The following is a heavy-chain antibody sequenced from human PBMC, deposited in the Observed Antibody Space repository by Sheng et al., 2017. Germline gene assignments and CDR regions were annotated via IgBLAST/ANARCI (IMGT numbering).Heavy chain of an antibody. CDR1: GGTFSSYT. V-gene: IGHV1-69*08. J-gene: IGHJ5*02. CDR3: AREVAAAGRGENWFDP. CDR2: IIPILGIA. D-gene: IGHD6-13*01. Sequence: QVQLVQSGAEVKKPGSSVKVSCKASGGTFSSYTISWVRQAPGQGLEWMGRIIPILGIANYAQKFQGRVTITADKSTSTAYMELSSLRSEDTAVYYCAREVAAAGRGENWFDPWGQGTLVTVSS.